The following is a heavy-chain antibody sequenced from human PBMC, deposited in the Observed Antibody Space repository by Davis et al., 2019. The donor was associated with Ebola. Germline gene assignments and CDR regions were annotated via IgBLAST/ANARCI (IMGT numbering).Heavy chain of an antibody. D-gene: IGHD6-6*01. CDR2: ISWNSGSI. CDR3: AKDSSSSGYYHYGMDV. CDR1: GFTFDDYA. Sequence: PGGSLRLSCAASGFTFDDYAMHWVRQAPGKGLEWVSGISWNSGSIGYADPVKGRFAISRDNAKNSLYLQMNSLRAEDTALYYCAKDSSSSGYYHYGMDVWGQGITITVSS. J-gene: IGHJ6*02. V-gene: IGHV3-9*01.